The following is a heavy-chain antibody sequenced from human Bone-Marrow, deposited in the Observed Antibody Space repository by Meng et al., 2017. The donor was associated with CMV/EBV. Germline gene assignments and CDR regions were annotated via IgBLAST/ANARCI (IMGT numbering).Heavy chain of an antibody. D-gene: IGHD3-16*01. CDR3: AAGGGFDF. CDR2: ISGSAYTR. V-gene: IGHV3-48*03. CDR1: GFNFNVYE. Sequence: GESLKISCAASGFNFNVYEMTWVRQAPGKGLEWVAYISGSAYTRLYSDSVKGRFTISRDNAKTLVHLQMNSLRAEDTATYYCAAGGGFDFWGQGALVTVSS. J-gene: IGHJ4*02.